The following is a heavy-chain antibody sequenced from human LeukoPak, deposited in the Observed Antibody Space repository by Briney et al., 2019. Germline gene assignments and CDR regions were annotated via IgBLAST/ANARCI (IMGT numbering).Heavy chain of an antibody. CDR2: INNDGTAT. CDR1: GFTFSAYW. Sequence: GGSLRLSCAASGFTFSAYWMHWVRQVPGKGLVWVSRINNDGTATFFADSVKGRFTISRDDAKNTLYLQMNSLRAEDTAVYYCAELGITMIGGVWGKGTTVTISS. CDR3: AELGITMIGGV. V-gene: IGHV3-74*01. D-gene: IGHD3-10*02. J-gene: IGHJ6*04.